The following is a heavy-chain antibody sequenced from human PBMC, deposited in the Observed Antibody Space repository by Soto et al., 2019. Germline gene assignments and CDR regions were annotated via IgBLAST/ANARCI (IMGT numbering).Heavy chain of an antibody. CDR2: IYYSGST. CDR1: GGSISSYY. V-gene: IGHV4-59*08. CDR3: ARLLWSRGDWFDP. Sequence: QVQLQESGPGLVKPSDTLSLTCTVSGGSISSYYWSWIRQPPGKGLEWIGYIYYSGSTNYNPSLKSRVTISVDTSKNQFSLKLSSVTAADTAVYYCARLLWSRGDWFDPWGQGTLVTVSS. J-gene: IGHJ5*02. D-gene: IGHD3-10*01.